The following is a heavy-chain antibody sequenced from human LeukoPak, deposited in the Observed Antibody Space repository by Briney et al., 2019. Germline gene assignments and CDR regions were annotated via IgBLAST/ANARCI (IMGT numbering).Heavy chain of an antibody. CDR3: ASGPQYYDFWSGYLSYYYYYYMDV. CDR1: GGSISSGGYY. J-gene: IGHJ6*03. Sequence: SQTLSLTCTVSGGSISSGGYYWSWIRQHPGKGLGWIGYIYYSGSTYYNPSLKSRVTISADTSKNQFSLKLSSVTAADTAVYYCASGPQYYDFWSGYLSYYYYYYMDVWGKGTTVTVSS. D-gene: IGHD3-3*01. CDR2: IYYSGST. V-gene: IGHV4-31*03.